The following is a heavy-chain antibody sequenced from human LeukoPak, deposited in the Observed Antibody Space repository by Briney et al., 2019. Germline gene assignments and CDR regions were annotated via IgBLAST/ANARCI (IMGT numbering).Heavy chain of an antibody. CDR2: INPSGGST. D-gene: IGHD3-10*01. Sequence: ASVKVSCKASGYTFTSYYMHWVRQAPGQGLEWMGIINPSGGSTSYAQKFQGRVTMTRDTSTSTVYMELSSLRSEDTAVYYCARAVITMVRGVNPNWFDPWGQGTLVTVSS. V-gene: IGHV1-46*01. CDR3: ARAVITMVRGVNPNWFDP. J-gene: IGHJ5*02. CDR1: GYTFTSYY.